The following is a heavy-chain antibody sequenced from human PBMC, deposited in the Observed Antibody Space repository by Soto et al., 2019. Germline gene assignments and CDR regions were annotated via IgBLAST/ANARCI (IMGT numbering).Heavy chain of an antibody. J-gene: IGHJ5*02. V-gene: IGHV4-30-4*08. CDR1: GGSISSGDYY. D-gene: IGHD4-4*01. CDR2: SYYRGTT. Sequence: SETLSLTCTVSGGSISSGDYYWSWIRHTPGKGLEWIGQSYYRGTTYSSSSPKSRVTISVDTSKNQLCLKLSSVTASDTAVYYCAGGVMTTGSTDWFDPWGQGTLVTVSS. CDR3: AGGVMTTGSTDWFDP.